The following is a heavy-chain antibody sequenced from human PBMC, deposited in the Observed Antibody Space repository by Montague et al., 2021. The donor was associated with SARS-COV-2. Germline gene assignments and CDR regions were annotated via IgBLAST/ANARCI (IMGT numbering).Heavy chain of an antibody. CDR2: ISYNGTNK. CDR3: ARAGITAAGKDFDY. V-gene: IGHV3-30*14. Sequence: SLRLSCAASGFTFSCYAMHWVRQAPGKGLEWVAVISYNGTNKYYADSVKGRFTISRDNSKNTLYLQMNGLRAEDTAVYYCARAGITAAGKDFDYWGQGTLVTVSS. CDR1: GFTFSCYA. D-gene: IGHD6-13*01. J-gene: IGHJ4*02.